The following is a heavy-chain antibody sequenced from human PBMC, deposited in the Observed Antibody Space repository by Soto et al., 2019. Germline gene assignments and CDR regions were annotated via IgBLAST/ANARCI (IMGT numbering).Heavy chain of an antibody. Sequence: GGSLRLSCAASGFTFNTYVMNWVRQAPGKGLEWVSTISYSADKTHYADSVKGRFTISRDNSRDTLFLQMNSLRADDAAVYYCARRARTATTNWGAFDVCGQGPMVTVS. CDR1: GFTFNTYV. CDR2: ISYSADKT. J-gene: IGHJ3*01. D-gene: IGHD1-7*01. V-gene: IGHV3-23*01. CDR3: ARRARTATTNWGAFDV.